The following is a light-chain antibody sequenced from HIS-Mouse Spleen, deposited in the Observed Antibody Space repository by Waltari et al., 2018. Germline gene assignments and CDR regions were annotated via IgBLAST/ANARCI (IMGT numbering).Light chain of an antibody. CDR3: QSYDSSNSWV. J-gene: IGLJ3*02. CDR1: SGSIASDY. Sequence: NFMLTQPHSGSASPRKTVTISCTGRSGSIASDYLQWDQQRPGSAPTTVIYEDNQRPSGVPDRFSGSIDSSSNSASLTISGLKTEDEADYYCQSYDSSNSWVFGGGTKLTVL. CDR2: EDN. V-gene: IGLV6-57*02.